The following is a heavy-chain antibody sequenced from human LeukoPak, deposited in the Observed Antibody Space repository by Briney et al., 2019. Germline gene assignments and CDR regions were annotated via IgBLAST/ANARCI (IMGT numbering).Heavy chain of an antibody. CDR1: RGSISSGNYY. Sequence: SQTLSLTCTVSRGSISSGNYYWSWIRQPAGKGLEWIGRFHTRGSTNYNPSLKSRVIISVDTSKNQFSLKLNSVTAADTAVYYCARVDGSCSGGSCPSGNWFDPWGQGTLVTVSS. D-gene: IGHD2-15*01. CDR3: ARVDGSCSGGSCPSGNWFDP. J-gene: IGHJ5*02. V-gene: IGHV4-61*02. CDR2: FHTRGST.